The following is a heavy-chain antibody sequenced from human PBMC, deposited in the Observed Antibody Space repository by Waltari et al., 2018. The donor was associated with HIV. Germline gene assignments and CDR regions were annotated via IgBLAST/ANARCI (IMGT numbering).Heavy chain of an antibody. CDR3: ARDLVVLRYFDWLSTYFDY. CDR2: IKSDGTIT. Sequence: EVQLVESGGGVVQPGGSLRLSCAASGLPFSSYWLHWVRQALGKGLVWVSRIKSDGTITTYADSVKGRFTISRDNAKNTLFLQMNSLRAEDTAIYYCARDLVVLRYFDWLSTYFDYWGQGTLVTVSS. CDR1: GLPFSSYW. J-gene: IGHJ4*02. V-gene: IGHV3-74*01. D-gene: IGHD3-9*01.